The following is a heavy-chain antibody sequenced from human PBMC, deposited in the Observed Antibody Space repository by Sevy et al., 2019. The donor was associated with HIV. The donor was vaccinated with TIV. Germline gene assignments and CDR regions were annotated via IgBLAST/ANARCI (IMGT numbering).Heavy chain of an antibody. CDR2: INYIGTT. CDR1: DGSLSGYY. D-gene: IGHD2-21*01. Sequence: SETLSLTCAVYDGSLSGYYWSWIRQSPGKGLEWIGQINYIGTTNYTPSLSSRLTISVDTSKNQFSLRLRTVTAADTAIYYCARDPYDCGGDWYVSGVFDIWGQGTLVTVSS. J-gene: IGHJ3*02. V-gene: IGHV4-34*01. CDR3: ARDPYDCGGDWYVSGVFDI.